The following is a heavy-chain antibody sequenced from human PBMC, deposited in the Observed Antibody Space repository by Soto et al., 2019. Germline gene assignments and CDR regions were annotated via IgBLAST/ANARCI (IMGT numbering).Heavy chain of an antibody. CDR2: IYTSGST. CDR1: GGSIGSYY. CDR3: ARDDIYAVVPAASPVGMDV. J-gene: IGHJ6*02. Sequence: SETLSLTCTVSGGSIGSYYWSWIRQPAGKGLEWIGRIYTSGSTNYNPSLKSRVTMSVDTSKNQFSLKLSSVTAADTAVYYCARDDIYAVVPAASPVGMDVWGQGTTVTSP. D-gene: IGHD2-2*01. V-gene: IGHV4-4*07.